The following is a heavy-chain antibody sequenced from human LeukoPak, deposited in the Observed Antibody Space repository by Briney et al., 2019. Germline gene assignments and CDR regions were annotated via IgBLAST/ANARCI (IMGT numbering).Heavy chain of an antibody. Sequence: PGGSLRLSCAASGFTFSSYSMNWVRQAPGKGLEWVSSISSSSSYVYYADSVKGRFTISRDNAKNSLYLKMNSLRAEDTAVYYCATDRLYSSGWYFSYNWFDPWGQGTLVTVSS. J-gene: IGHJ5*02. CDR1: GFTFSSYS. V-gene: IGHV3-21*01. CDR3: ATDRLYSSGWYFSYNWFDP. D-gene: IGHD6-19*01. CDR2: ISSSSSYV.